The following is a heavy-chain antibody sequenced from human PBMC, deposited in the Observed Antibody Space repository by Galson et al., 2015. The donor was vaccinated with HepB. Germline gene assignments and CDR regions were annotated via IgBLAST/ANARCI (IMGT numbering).Heavy chain of an antibody. Sequence: SLRLSCAASGFTYSTYRMNWVRQAPGKGLEWLSYISDTSDTIFYADSVKGRFTISRDNSKDTLYLQMYSLRAEDTAVYYCAKYCRGGTCYGYYFDYWGQGTLVTVSS. J-gene: IGHJ4*02. D-gene: IGHD2-15*01. CDR2: ISDTSDTI. V-gene: IGHV3-48*01. CDR1: GFTYSTYR. CDR3: AKYCRGGTCYGYYFDY.